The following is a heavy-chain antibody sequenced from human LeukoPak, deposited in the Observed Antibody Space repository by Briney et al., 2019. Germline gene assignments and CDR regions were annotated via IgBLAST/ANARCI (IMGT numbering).Heavy chain of an antibody. CDR2: VYDNGNT. CDR3: ARGLPGSSWHLGY. Sequence: SETLSLTCTVSGDSMTSYYWSWLRQSPGKGLEWFGYVYDNGNTAYNPSLRSRVTISLDTSKSQFSLSLASMTAADTAVYYCARGLPGSSWHLGYWGQGILVTVSS. V-gene: IGHV4-59*01. D-gene: IGHD6-13*01. J-gene: IGHJ4*02. CDR1: GDSMTSYY.